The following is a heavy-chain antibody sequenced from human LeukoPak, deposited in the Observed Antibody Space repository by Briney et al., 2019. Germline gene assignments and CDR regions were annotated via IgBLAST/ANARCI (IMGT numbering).Heavy chain of an antibody. J-gene: IGHJ3*02. CDR1: GYTFTSNG. CDR3: ARDDTAMVIGAFDI. Sequence: ASVKVSFKASGYTFTSNGISWVRQAPGQGLEWMGWISAYNGNTNYAQKLQGRVTMTTDTSTSTAYMELRSLRSYDTAVYYCARDDTAMVIGAFDIWGQGTMATVSS. D-gene: IGHD5-18*01. V-gene: IGHV1-18*01. CDR2: ISAYNGNT.